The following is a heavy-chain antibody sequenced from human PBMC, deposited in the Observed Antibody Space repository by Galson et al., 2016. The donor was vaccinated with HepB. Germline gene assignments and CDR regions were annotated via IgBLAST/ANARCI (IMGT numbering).Heavy chain of an antibody. CDR2: ISTYSGDT. V-gene: IGHV1-18*01. D-gene: IGHD1-7*01. Sequence: SVKVSCKASGYTFTTYGISWVRQAPGQGLEWMGWISTYSGDTNHAQELQGRVNMTTDRPANTAYMELRNLKSDDTAVYYCVRDRDRTLDYWGQGTLVTVSS. J-gene: IGHJ4*02. CDR1: GYTFTTYG. CDR3: VRDRDRTLDY.